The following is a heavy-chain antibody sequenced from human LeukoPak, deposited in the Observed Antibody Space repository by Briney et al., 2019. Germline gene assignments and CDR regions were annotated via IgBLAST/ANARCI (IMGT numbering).Heavy chain of an antibody. J-gene: IGHJ4*02. CDR3: ARDSDVGY. V-gene: IGHV3-21*01. CDR1: GFTFSSYS. Sequence: GGSLRLTCAASGFTFSSYSMNWVRQAPGKGLEWVSSITSSSSFIYYADSVKGRFTISRDNAKNSLYLQMNSLRAEDTAVYYCARDSDVGYWGQGTLVTVSS. CDR2: ITSSSSFI.